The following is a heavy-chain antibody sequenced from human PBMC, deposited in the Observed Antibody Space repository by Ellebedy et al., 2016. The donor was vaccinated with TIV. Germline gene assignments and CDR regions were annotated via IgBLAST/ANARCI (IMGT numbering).Heavy chain of an antibody. V-gene: IGHV1-69*13. J-gene: IGHJ4*02. D-gene: IGHD2-2*01. Sequence: AASVKVSCKTSGGGFSSYRMSWVRQAPGQGLEWMGGIIAMNGTPIYAQKFQGRVTITADESTSPAYMELSSLGSEDTAVYYCARRGSTCFNFWGQGTLVIVSS. CDR2: IIAMNGTP. CDR1: GGGFSSYR. CDR3: ARRGSTCFNF.